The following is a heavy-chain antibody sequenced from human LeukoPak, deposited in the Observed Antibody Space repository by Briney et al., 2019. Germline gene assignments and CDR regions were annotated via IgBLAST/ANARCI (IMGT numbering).Heavy chain of an antibody. CDR1: GGTFSSYA. Sequence: GASVKVSCKASGGTFSSYAISWVRQAPGQGLEWMGRIIPILGIANYAQKFQGRVTITADKSTSTAYMELSSLRSEDTAVYYCARDNGYSCGYELWGQGTLVTVSS. CDR2: IIPILGIA. CDR3: ARDNGYSCGYEL. J-gene: IGHJ4*02. D-gene: IGHD5-18*01. V-gene: IGHV1-69*04.